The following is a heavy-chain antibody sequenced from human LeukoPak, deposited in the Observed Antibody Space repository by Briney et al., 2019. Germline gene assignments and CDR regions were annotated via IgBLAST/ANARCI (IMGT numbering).Heavy chain of an antibody. Sequence: GGSLRLSCAASGFTFSSYAMSWVRQAPGKGLEWVSAICGSGGSTYYADSVKGRFTISRDNSKNTLYLQMNSLRAEDTAVYYCAKRLVGSGWCLDYWGQGTLVTVSS. J-gene: IGHJ4*02. CDR1: GFTFSSYA. CDR3: AKRLVGSGWCLDY. CDR2: ICGSGGST. V-gene: IGHV3-23*01. D-gene: IGHD6-19*01.